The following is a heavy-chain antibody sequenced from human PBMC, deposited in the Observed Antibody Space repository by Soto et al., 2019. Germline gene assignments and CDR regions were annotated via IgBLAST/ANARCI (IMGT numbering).Heavy chain of an antibody. CDR1: GFTFSSYW. V-gene: IGHV3-7*03. CDR2: IKQDGSEK. Sequence: PGGSLRLSCAASGFTFSSYWMSWVRQAPGKGLEWVANIKQDGSEKYYVDSVKGRFTISRDNAKNSLYLQMNSLRAEDTAMYYCARENTKPRPGVTQYCGQGTLVTVSS. J-gene: IGHJ4*02. CDR3: ARENTKPRPGVTQY. D-gene: IGHD5-18*01.